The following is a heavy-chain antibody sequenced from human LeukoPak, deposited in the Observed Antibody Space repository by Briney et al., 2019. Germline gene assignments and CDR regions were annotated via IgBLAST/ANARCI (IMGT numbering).Heavy chain of an antibody. CDR3: AKALGSYYYFDY. Sequence: GGSLRLSCAASGFTFSNAWMSWVRQAPGKGLEWVGRIKSKTDGGTTDYAAPVEGRFTISRDDSKNTLYLQMNSLRAEDTAVYYCAKALGSYYYFDYWGQGTLVTVSS. D-gene: IGHD1-26*01. J-gene: IGHJ4*02. V-gene: IGHV3-15*01. CDR1: GFTFSNAW. CDR2: IKSKTDGGTT.